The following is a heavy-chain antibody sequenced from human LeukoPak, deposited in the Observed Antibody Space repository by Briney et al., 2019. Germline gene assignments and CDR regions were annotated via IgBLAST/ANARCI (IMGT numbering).Heavy chain of an antibody. CDR2: IKQDGREK. Sequence: GGSLRLSCAASGFTFSTDWMSWVRQAPGKGLEWVANIKQDGREKYYVDSVKGRFTISRDNAKNSLYLQMNSLRAEDTAVYYCARDRVMVYATDYWGQGTLVTVSS. CDR1: GFTFSTDW. J-gene: IGHJ4*02. V-gene: IGHV3-7*01. D-gene: IGHD2-8*01. CDR3: ARDRVMVYATDY.